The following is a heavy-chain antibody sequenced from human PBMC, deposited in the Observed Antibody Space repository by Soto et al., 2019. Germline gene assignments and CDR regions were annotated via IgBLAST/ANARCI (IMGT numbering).Heavy chain of an antibody. CDR2: INAGNGNT. J-gene: IGHJ4*02. CDR3: ERVVGIAVDDY. CDR1: GYTFTSYA. Sequence: QVQLVQSGAEVKKPGASVKVSCKASGYTFTSYAMHWVRQAPGQRLEWMGWINAGNGNTKYSQKFQGRVTITRDTSASTAYMELSSPRSEDTAVYYCERVVGIAVDDYWGQGTLVTVSS. V-gene: IGHV1-3*01. D-gene: IGHD6-19*01.